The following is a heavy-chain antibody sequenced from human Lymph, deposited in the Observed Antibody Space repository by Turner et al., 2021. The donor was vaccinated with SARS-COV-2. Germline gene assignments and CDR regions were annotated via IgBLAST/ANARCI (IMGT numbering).Heavy chain of an antibody. V-gene: IGHV3-53*04. CDR1: GITVSRIY. Sequence: EVQLVESGAGLVQPGGSLRLSCAASGITVSRIYMSWVRQAPGKGLEWVSVIYSGGSSYYADSVKGRFTISRHNSKNTLYLQMNSLRAEDTAVYYCARDLDTAGGMDVWGQGTTVTVSS. D-gene: IGHD5-18*01. J-gene: IGHJ6*02. CDR3: ARDLDTAGGMDV. CDR2: IYSGGSS.